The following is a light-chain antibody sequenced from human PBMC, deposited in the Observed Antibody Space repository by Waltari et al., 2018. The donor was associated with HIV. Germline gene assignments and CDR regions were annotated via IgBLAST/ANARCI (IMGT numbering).Light chain of an antibody. CDR1: SSDVGAYNS. CDR3: SSYTSSSTLV. J-gene: IGLJ3*02. Sequence: QSALTQHASVSGSPGQSLPISCTGTSSDVGAYNSVSWYQQHPGKSPKLMIYDVSNRPSGVSNRFAGSKSGNTASLTISGLQAEDDADYYCSSYTSSSTLVFGGGTKLTVL. CDR2: DVS. V-gene: IGLV2-14*03.